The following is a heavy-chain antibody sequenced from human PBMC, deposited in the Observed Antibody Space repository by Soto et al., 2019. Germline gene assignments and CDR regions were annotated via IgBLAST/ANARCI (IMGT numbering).Heavy chain of an antibody. CDR3: ARTYYDFWSGYYVNYYGMDV. D-gene: IGHD3-3*01. CDR2: IYPGDSDT. CDR1: GYSFTSYW. V-gene: IGHV5-51*01. J-gene: IGHJ6*02. Sequence: GESLKISCKGSGYSFTSYWIGWVRQMPGKGLEWMGIIYPGDSDTRYSPSFPGQVTISADKSISTAYLQWSSLKASDTAMYYCARTYYDFWSGYYVNYYGMDVWGQGTTVTVSS.